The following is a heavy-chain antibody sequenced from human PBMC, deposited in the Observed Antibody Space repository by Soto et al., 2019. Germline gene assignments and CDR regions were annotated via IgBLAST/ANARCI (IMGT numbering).Heavy chain of an antibody. J-gene: IGHJ4*02. CDR3: ARHDAYCSGGSCLFGFDY. Sequence: SETLSLTCTVSGGSISSSSYYWGWIRQPPGKGLEWIGSIYYSGSTNYNPSLKSRVTISVDTSKNQFSLKLSSVTAADTAVYYCARHDAYCSGGSCLFGFDYWGQGTLVTVSS. D-gene: IGHD2-15*01. CDR2: IYYSGST. V-gene: IGHV4-39*01. CDR1: GGSISSSSYY.